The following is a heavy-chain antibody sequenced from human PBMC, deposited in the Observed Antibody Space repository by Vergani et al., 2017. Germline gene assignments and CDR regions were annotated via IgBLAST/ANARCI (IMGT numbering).Heavy chain of an antibody. V-gene: IGHV4-39*07. CDR3: AGGSLRGYSYGYKRKDKYYFDY. CDR2: IYYSGST. Sequence: QLQLQESGPGLVKPSETLSLTCTVSGGSISSSSYYWGWIRQPPGKGLEWIGSIYYSGSTYYNPSLKSRVTISVDTSKTQFYLKLSSVTAADTAVYYCAGGSLRGYSYGYKRKDKYYFDYWGQGTLVTVSS. J-gene: IGHJ4*02. D-gene: IGHD5-18*01. CDR1: GGSISSSSYY.